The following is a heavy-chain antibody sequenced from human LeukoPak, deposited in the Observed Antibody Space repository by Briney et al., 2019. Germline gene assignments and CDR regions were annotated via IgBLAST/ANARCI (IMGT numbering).Heavy chain of an antibody. CDR2: INPNSGGT. CDR3: ARSPVRGVIITNY. Sequence: ASVKVSCKASGYTFTGYYMHWVRQAPGQGLEWMGRINPNSGGTNYAQKFQGRVTMTRDTSISTAYTELSRLRSDDTAVYYCARSPVRGVIITNYWGQGTLVTVSS. D-gene: IGHD3-10*02. V-gene: IGHV1-2*06. J-gene: IGHJ4*02. CDR1: GYTFTGYY.